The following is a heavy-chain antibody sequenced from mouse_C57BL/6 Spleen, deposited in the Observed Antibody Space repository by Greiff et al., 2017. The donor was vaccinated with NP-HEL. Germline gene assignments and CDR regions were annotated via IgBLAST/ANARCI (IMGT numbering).Heavy chain of an antibody. D-gene: IGHD2-5*01. J-gene: IGHJ4*01. CDR1: GFTFSSYA. Sequence: EVKVEESGEGLVKPGGSLKLSCAASGFTFSSYAMSWVRQTPEKRLEWVAYISSGGDYIYYADTVKGRFTISRDNARNTLYLQLSSLKSEDTAMYYCTRGAYYSNHYYAMDYWGQGTSVTVSS. V-gene: IGHV5-9-1*02. CDR3: TRGAYYSNHYYAMDY. CDR2: ISSGGDYI.